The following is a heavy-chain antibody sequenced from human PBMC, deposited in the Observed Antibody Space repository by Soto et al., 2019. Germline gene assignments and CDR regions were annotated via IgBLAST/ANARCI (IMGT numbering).Heavy chain of an antibody. CDR2: IIPIFGTA. CDR3: AKDAVSGDGLWLVSD. Sequence: GASVKVSCKASGGTFSSYAISWVRQSPGQGLEWMGGIIPIFGTANYAQKFQGRVTITADKSKNTVYLEMNNLRAEDTAMYHCAKDAVSGDGLWLVSDWGQGTLVTVSS. J-gene: IGHJ4*02. CDR1: GGTFSSYA. D-gene: IGHD2-21*02. V-gene: IGHV1-69*06.